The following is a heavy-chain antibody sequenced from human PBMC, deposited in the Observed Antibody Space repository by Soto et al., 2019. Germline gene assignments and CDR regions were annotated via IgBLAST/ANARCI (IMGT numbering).Heavy chain of an antibody. V-gene: IGHV1-46*03. D-gene: IGHD2-21*02. CDR3: AREYLSTAPDPYGMDV. Sequence: GASMKVSCKASGYTFTSYYMHWVRQAPGQWLEWMGIINPSGGSTSYAQKFQGRVTMTRDTSTSTVYMELSSLRSEDTAVYYCAREYLSTAPDPYGMDVWGQGTTVTVSS. CDR2: INPSGGST. CDR1: GYTFTSYY. J-gene: IGHJ6*02.